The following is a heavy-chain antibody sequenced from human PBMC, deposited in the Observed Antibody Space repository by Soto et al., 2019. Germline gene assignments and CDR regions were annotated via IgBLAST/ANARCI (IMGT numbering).Heavy chain of an antibody. V-gene: IGHV1-18*01. CDR3: ARARITIFDRDNMDV. CDR1: GYTFGAYG. CDR2: ISAYNGNT. J-gene: IGHJ6*02. D-gene: IGHD3-3*01. Sequence: QVPLVQSGAEVRKPGASVKVSCKASGYTFGAYGITWVRQAPGLGFEWMGWISAYNGNTKYAQNCQGRVTMTTDASKTTAYMELRSLTSDDTAVYYCARARITIFDRDNMDVWGPGTTVTVT.